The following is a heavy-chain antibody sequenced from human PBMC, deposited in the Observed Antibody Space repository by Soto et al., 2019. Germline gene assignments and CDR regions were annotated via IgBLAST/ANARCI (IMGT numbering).Heavy chain of an antibody. D-gene: IGHD3-10*01. CDR1: GFTFDDYG. CDR3: ERSGEFSASDYFGF. V-gene: IGHV3-9*01. Sequence: EVQLVQYGGGWVQPGRSLRLSCGASGFTFDDYGMHWVRQAPGKGLEWVSSISWNSGRIGYADSVKGRFTISRDNVKNSLYLQINSLRAEDTALYYCERSGEFSASDYFGFWGRGTLGTVSS. CDR2: ISWNSGRI. J-gene: IGHJ4*02.